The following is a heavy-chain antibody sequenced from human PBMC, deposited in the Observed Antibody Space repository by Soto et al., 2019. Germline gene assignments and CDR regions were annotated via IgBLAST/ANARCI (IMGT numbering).Heavy chain of an antibody. CDR2: ISAHNGNT. Sequence: QVHLVQSGAEVKKPGASVKVSCKGSGYDFTTYGITWVRQAPGQGLEWMAWISAHNGNTDYAQKLQGRVTVTRDTSTGTSYMELRSLRSEDTAVFYFARGRDGDYWGQGALVTLSS. CDR1: GYDFTTYG. V-gene: IGHV1-18*01. J-gene: IGHJ4*02. D-gene: IGHD6-6*01. CDR3: ARGRDGDY.